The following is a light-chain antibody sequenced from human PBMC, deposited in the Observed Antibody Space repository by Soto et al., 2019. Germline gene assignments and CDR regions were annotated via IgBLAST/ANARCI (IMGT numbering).Light chain of an antibody. Sequence: EIVMTQSPATLSVSPGERATVSCRASQSVNSDLAWYQQKPGQAPRLLIYSASTWATGIPARFSGSGSGTEFTLTISSLQSEDFAIYYCQQYNMWPITFGQGTRLKIK. CDR3: QQYNMWPIT. CDR1: QSVNSD. CDR2: SAS. V-gene: IGKV3-15*01. J-gene: IGKJ5*01.